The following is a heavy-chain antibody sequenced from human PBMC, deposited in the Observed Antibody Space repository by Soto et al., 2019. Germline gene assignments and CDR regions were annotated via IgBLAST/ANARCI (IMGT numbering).Heavy chain of an antibody. V-gene: IGHV4-30-4*01. J-gene: IGHJ2*01. CDR1: GGSISSGDYY. CDR2: IYYSGST. CDR3: ARDPQRSSSSHWYFDL. D-gene: IGHD6-6*01. Sequence: QVQLQESGPGLVKPSQTLSLTCTVSGGSISSGDYYWSWIRQPPGKGLEWIGYIYYSGSTYYNPSLKSRFTISVDTSKNQFSLKLSSVTAADTDVYYCARDPQRSSSSHWYFDLWGRGTLVTVSS.